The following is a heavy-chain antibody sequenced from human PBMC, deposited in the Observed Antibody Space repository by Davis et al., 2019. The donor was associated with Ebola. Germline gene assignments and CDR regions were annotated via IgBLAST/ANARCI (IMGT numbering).Heavy chain of an antibody. Sequence: PGGSLRLSCAASGFTVSSNYMSWVRQAPGKGLEWVSVIYSGGSTYYADSVKGRFTISRDNSKNTLYLQMNSLRAEDTAVYYCAKDGVAVAATVYYYYGMDVWGQGTTVTVSS. CDR3: AKDGVAVAATVYYYYGMDV. CDR2: IYSGGST. D-gene: IGHD6-19*01. CDR1: GFTVSSNY. J-gene: IGHJ6*02. V-gene: IGHV3-66*01.